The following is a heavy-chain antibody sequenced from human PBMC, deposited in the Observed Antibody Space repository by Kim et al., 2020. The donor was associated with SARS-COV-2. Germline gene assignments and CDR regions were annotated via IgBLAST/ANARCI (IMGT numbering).Heavy chain of an antibody. Sequence: KGRVTISVDTSKNQFSLKLSSVTAADTAVYYCARFRDYYDSSGYYYWFDPWGQGTLVTVSS. J-gene: IGHJ5*02. V-gene: IGHV4-59*01. D-gene: IGHD3-22*01. CDR3: ARFRDYYDSSGYYYWFDP.